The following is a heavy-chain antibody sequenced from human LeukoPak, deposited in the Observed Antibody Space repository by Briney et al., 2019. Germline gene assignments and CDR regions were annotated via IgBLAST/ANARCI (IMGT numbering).Heavy chain of an antibody. CDR1: GSTFSSYW. J-gene: IGHJ5*02. CDR2: IYSGGST. CDR3: ARLIANWFDP. Sequence: PGGSLRLSCAASGSTFSSYWMHWVRQAPGKGLEWVSVIYSGGSTYYADSVKGRFTISRDNSKNTLYLQMNSLRAEDTAVYYCARLIANWFDPWGQGTLVTVSS. D-gene: IGHD3-22*01. V-gene: IGHV3-53*01.